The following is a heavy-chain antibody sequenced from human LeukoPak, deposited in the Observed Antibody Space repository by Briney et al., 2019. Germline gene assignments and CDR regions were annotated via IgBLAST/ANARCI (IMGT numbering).Heavy chain of an antibody. D-gene: IGHD3-9*01. CDR2: INHSGST. Sequence: PSETLSLTCAVYGGSFSGCYWSWIRQPPGKGLEWIGEINHSGSTNYNPSLKSRVTISVDTSKNQFSLKLSSVTAADTAVYYCARGPRYDYWGQGTLVTVSS. CDR1: GGSFSGCY. V-gene: IGHV4-34*01. J-gene: IGHJ4*02. CDR3: ARGPRYDY.